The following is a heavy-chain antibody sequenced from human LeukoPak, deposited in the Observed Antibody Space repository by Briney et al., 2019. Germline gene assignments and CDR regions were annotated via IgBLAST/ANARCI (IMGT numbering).Heavy chain of an antibody. D-gene: IGHD6-13*01. CDR2: AHRDGYT. V-gene: IGHV4-4*02. J-gene: IGHJ4*02. CDR1: GASITYY. CDR3: ARGMGIAAAGTEGLDY. Sequence: SGTLSLTCAVSGASITYYYSWVRRFPGKGLEWIGEAHRDGYTNYNPSLQSRVTMSVDTSKNQFSLKLSSVTAADTAVYYCARGMGIAAAGTEGLDYWGQGTLVTVSS.